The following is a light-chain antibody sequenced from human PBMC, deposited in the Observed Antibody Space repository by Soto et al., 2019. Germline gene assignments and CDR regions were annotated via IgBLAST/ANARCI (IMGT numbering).Light chain of an antibody. CDR1: QSISTW. CDR3: QQYNNFSGT. J-gene: IGKJ1*01. CDR2: GAS. V-gene: IGKV1-5*01. Sequence: DIPMTQSPSTLSASVGDRVTITCRASQSISTWLAWYQQKPGRAPTLLIYGASNLESGVPSRFSGSGSGTEFTLTISSLQPDDFATYYCQQYNNFSGTFGQGTKVEI.